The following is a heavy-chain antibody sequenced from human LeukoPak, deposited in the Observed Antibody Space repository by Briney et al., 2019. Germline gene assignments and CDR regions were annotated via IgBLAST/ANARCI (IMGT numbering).Heavy chain of an antibody. CDR3: ARERGPSGEYGSFYYYYYGMDV. V-gene: IGHV1-18*01. Sequence: ASVKVSCKASRYTLPNYCIAWVRQAPGQGLEWMGWISTNNGNTNYAQKFQGRVTMTTDTSTRTAYMELRSLRSDDTAVYYCARERGPSGEYGSFYYYYYGMDVWGQGTTVTVSS. CDR2: ISTNNGNT. D-gene: IGHD4-17*01. J-gene: IGHJ6*02. CDR1: RYTLPNYC.